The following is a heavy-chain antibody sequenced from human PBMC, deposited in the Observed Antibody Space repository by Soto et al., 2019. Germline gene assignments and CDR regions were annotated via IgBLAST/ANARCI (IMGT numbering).Heavy chain of an antibody. Sequence: GGSLRLSCAASGFPFMNYGMFWVRQAPGKGLEWVAGISFDGNNRDYADSVKGRLTISRDNSKDMMYLEMNSLRPDDAALYYCAKETAPKGNYWGQGTLVTVSS. CDR1: GFPFMNYG. J-gene: IGHJ4*02. CDR2: ISFDGNNR. V-gene: IGHV3-30*18. CDR3: AKETAPKGNY.